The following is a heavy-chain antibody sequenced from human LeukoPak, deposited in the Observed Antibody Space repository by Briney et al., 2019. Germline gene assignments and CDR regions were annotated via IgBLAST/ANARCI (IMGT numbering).Heavy chain of an antibody. V-gene: IGHV1-2*02. D-gene: IGHD6-13*01. Sequence: GASVKVSCKASGYTFTGYYMHWVRQAPGQGLEWMGWINPNSGGTNYAQKFQGRVTMTRDTSISTAYMELSRLRSDDTAVYYCARRRYSSSWYYFDYWGQGTLVTVSS. CDR2: INPNSGGT. CDR3: ARRRYSSSWYYFDY. CDR1: GYTFTGYY. J-gene: IGHJ4*02.